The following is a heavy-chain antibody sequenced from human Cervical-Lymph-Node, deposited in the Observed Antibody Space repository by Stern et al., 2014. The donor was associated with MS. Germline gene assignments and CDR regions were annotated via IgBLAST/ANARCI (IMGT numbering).Heavy chain of an antibody. D-gene: IGHD4-23*01. CDR1: GFTFSSYI. J-gene: IGHJ4*02. Sequence: EDQLVESGGGLVKPGGSLRLSCAASGFTFSSYIMTWVRQAPAKALEWVASNSSAGSYIYYSDSLKGRCTISRDNAKNSLYLQMNSLRAEDTAVYYCARGRGGNYRYYFDYWGQGTLVTVSS. V-gene: IGHV3-21*01. CDR2: NSSAGSYI. CDR3: ARGRGGNYRYYFDY.